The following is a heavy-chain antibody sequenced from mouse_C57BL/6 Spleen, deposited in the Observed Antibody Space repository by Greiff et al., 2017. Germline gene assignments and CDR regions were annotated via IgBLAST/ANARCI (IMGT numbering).Heavy chain of an antibody. V-gene: IGHV1-66*01. CDR3: ARGVYYYGSSYGYFDV. CDR2: IYPGSGNT. Sequence: QVQLQQSGPELVKPGASVKISCKASGYSFTSYYIHWVKQRPGQGLEWIGWIYPGSGNTKYNEKFKGKATLTADTSSSTAYMQLSSLTSADSAVYYCARGVYYYGSSYGYFDVWGTGTTVTVSS. CDR1: GYSFTSYY. J-gene: IGHJ1*03. D-gene: IGHD1-1*01.